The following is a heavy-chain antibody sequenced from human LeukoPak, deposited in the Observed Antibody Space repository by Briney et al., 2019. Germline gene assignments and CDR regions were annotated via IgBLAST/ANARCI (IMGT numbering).Heavy chain of an antibody. CDR2: IYYSGST. D-gene: IGHD6-13*01. V-gene: IGHV4-59*01. J-gene: IGHJ4*02. CDR3: ARAPLIAAAEYDY. Sequence: SETLSLTCTVSGGSISSYYWSWIRQPPGKGLEWIGYIYYSGSTNYNPSLKSRVTISVDTSKNQFSLKLSSVTAADTAVYYCARAPLIAAAEYDYWGQGTLVTVSS. CDR1: GGSISSYY.